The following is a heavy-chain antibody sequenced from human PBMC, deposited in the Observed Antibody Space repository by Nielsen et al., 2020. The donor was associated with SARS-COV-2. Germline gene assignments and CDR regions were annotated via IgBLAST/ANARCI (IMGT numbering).Heavy chain of an antibody. CDR1: GGSFSGYY. J-gene: IGHJ2*01. CDR2: INHSGST. D-gene: IGHD2-15*01. Sequence: SQTLSLTCAVYGGSFSGYYWSWIRQPPGKGLEWIGEINHSGSTNYNPSLKSRVTISLDTSKNQFPLKLNSLTAADTAVYYCARLLLGYWYFDLWGRGTLVTVSS. V-gene: IGHV4-34*01. CDR3: ARLLLGYWYFDL.